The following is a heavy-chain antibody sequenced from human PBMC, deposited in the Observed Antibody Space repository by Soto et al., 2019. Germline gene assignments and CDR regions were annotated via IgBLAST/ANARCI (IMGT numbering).Heavy chain of an antibody. D-gene: IGHD6-19*01. CDR2: ISHNGNT. CDR1: GGSISFYY. CDR3: ATLTTQWLAN. Sequence: QVRLQESGPGLVKASETLTLTCTVSGGSISFYYWSWVRQPPGKGLEWIGYISHNGNTQYNPSLDSRLTISVYTSKNQFSLRLDSATASDTAVYYCATLTTQWLANWGQGTLVTVSS. V-gene: IGHV4-59*01. J-gene: IGHJ4*02.